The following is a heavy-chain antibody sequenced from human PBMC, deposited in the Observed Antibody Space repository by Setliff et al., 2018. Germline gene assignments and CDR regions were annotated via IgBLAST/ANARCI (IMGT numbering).Heavy chain of an antibody. V-gene: IGHV4-38-2*01. CDR1: GYSISSGYY. CDR2: IYHSGST. D-gene: IGHD3-22*01. CDR3: ARGDDSSGYFSY. Sequence: SETLSLTCAVSGYSISSGYYWGWIRQPAGKGLEWIGSIYHSGSTYYNPSLKRRVTISVDTSKNQFSLKLSSVTAADTAVYYCARGDDSSGYFSYWGQGTRVTVSS. J-gene: IGHJ4*02.